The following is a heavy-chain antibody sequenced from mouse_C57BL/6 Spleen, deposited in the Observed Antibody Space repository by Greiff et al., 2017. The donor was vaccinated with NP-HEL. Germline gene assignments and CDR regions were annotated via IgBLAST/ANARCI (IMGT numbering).Heavy chain of an antibody. D-gene: IGHD1-1*01. CDR3: TTSYYGSSYRYFDV. CDR1: GFNIKDDY. CDR2: IDPENGDT. J-gene: IGHJ1*03. V-gene: IGHV14-4*01. Sequence: VHVKQSGAELVRPGASVKLSCTASGFNIKDDYMHWVKQRPEQGLEWIGWIDPENGDTEYASKFQGKATITADTSSNTAYLQLSSLTSEDTAVYYCTTSYYGSSYRYFDVWGTGTTVTVSS.